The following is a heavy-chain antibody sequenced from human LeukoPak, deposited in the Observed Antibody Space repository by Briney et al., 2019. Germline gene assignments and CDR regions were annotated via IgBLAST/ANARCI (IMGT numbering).Heavy chain of an antibody. Sequence: AGSLRLSCAASGFTFRSYAMSWVRQAPGKGLEWVSTISGSGDMTYYADSVKGRFPISRDNSKNTLDLHMNNMRAEGTALYYCAKGYGSGSYYAFDCWGQGTLVTVSS. CDR1: GFTFRSYA. CDR2: ISGSGDMT. CDR3: AKGYGSGSYYAFDC. J-gene: IGHJ4*02. V-gene: IGHV3-23*01. D-gene: IGHD3-10*01.